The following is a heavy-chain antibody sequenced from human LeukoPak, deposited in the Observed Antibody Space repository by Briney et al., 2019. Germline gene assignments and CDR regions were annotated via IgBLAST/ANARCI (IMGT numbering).Heavy chain of an antibody. J-gene: IGHJ3*02. CDR1: GGSFSGYY. D-gene: IGHD5-18*01. CDR3: AREDGTSMDNAFDI. V-gene: IGHV4-34*01. Sequence: PSETLSLTCAVYGGSFSGYYWSWIREPPGKGLEWIGEINHSGSTNYNPSLKSRVTISEDPSKNQFSLKLSSVTAADTAVYYCAREDGTSMDNAFDIWGQGTMFTVPS. CDR2: INHSGST.